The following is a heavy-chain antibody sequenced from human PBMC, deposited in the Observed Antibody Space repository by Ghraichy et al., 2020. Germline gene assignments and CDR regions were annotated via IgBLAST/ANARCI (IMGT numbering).Heavy chain of an antibody. V-gene: IGHV3-23*01. Sequence: GGSLRLSCAASGFIISNNAMNWVRQAPGKGLEWVSTISGVDETTYYADSVKGRFTISRDNSKNTVYLQMNSLRAEDTAVNYCRKDSDYSSFTDWFDPWGQGTLVTVSS. CDR1: GFIISNNA. J-gene: IGHJ5*02. CDR2: ISGVDETT. CDR3: RKDSDYSSFTDWFDP. D-gene: IGHD4-11*01.